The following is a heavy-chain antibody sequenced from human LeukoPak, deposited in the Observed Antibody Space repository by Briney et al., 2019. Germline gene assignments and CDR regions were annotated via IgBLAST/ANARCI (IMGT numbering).Heavy chain of an antibody. CDR1: GFTFSSYV. Sequence: GGSLRLSCAASGFTFSSYVMSWVRQAPGKGLEWVSAISGSGGSTYYADSVKGRFTISRDNSKNTLYLQMNSLRAEDTAVYYCAKGPTFGGVIVPYYFDYWGQGTLVTVSS. J-gene: IGHJ4*02. CDR3: AKGPTFGGVIVPYYFDY. D-gene: IGHD3-16*02. CDR2: ISGSGGST. V-gene: IGHV3-23*01.